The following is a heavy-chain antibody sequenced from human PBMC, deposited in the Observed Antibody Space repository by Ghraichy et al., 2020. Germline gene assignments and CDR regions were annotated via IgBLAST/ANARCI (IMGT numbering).Heavy chain of an antibody. V-gene: IGHV2-5*02. CDR3: AHSVPRGGYGLQRWFDP. CDR1: GFSLSTSGVG. D-gene: IGHD5-24*01. CDR2: IYWDDDK. Sequence: SGPTLVKPTQTLTLTCTFSGFSLSTSGVGVGWIRQPPGKALEWLALIYWDDDKRYSPSLKSRLTITKDTSKNQVVLTMTNMDPVDTGTYYCAHSVPRGGYGLQRWFDPWGQGTLVTVSS. J-gene: IGHJ5*02.